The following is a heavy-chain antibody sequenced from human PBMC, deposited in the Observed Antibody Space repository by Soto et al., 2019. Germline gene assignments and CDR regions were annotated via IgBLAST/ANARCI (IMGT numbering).Heavy chain of an antibody. V-gene: IGHV3-21*01. CDR2: ISSSSSYI. Sequence: GGSLRLSCAASGFSFSNYGMNWVRQAPGKVLEWVSSISSSSSYISYADSVKGRFTISRDNAKSSVYLQMNSLRAEDTAVYYCARSDCSSTSCYVVWFDPWGQGTLVTVSS. CDR1: GFSFSNYG. CDR3: ARSDCSSTSCYVVWFDP. D-gene: IGHD2-2*01. J-gene: IGHJ5*02.